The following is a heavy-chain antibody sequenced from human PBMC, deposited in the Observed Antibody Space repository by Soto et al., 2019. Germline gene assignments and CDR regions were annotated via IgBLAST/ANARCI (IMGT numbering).Heavy chain of an antibody. J-gene: IGHJ5*02. CDR1: GFSLSTSEVG. V-gene: IGHV2-5*01. CDR2: IFWNDDE. Sequence: SGPTLVNPTQTLTLTCTFSGFSLSTSEVGVGWIRQPPGKALEWLALIFWNDDERYSPSLKSRLTITKDISRNQVVLTMTNMDPVDTATYYGAHTKVFDWFDAWGQGTLVTVSS. D-gene: IGHD2-21*01. CDR3: AHTKVFDWFDA.